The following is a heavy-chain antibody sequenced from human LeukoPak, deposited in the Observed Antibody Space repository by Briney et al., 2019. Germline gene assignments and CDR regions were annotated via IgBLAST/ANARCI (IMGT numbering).Heavy chain of an antibody. V-gene: IGHV4-59*08. Sequence: SETLSLTCTVSGGSIKTYYWSWIRQPPGKGLEWIGSFYYSGSTNYNPSLKSRVTISGDTSENQFSLRLSSVTAADTAMYFCARRSGASGAFDYWGQGTLVTVSS. CDR3: ARRSGASGAFDY. CDR2: FYYSGST. J-gene: IGHJ4*02. CDR1: GGSIKTYY. D-gene: IGHD2-15*01.